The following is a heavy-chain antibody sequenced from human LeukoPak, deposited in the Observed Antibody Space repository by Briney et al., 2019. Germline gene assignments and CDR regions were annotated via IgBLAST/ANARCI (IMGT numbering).Heavy chain of an antibody. CDR1: GGSFSGYY. V-gene: IGHV4-34*01. Sequence: SETLSLTCAVYGGSFSGYYWSWIRQPPGKGLEWIGEINHSRSTNYHPSLKSRFTISVDTSKNQYSLKLSSVTAADTAVYYCARVIVVVTALDAFDIWGQGTMVTVSS. J-gene: IGHJ3*02. CDR3: ARVIVVVTALDAFDI. D-gene: IGHD2-21*02. CDR2: INHSRST.